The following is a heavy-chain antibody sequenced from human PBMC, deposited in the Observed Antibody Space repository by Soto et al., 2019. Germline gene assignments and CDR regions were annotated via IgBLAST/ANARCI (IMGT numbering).Heavy chain of an antibody. J-gene: IGHJ3*02. CDR2: ISDDGTNK. D-gene: IGHD5-18*01. CDR1: GFTFSSYG. V-gene: IGHV3-30*18. CDR3: AKGGGYTYGTNDAFDI. Sequence: AGGSLRLSCAASGFTFSSYGMNWVRQAPGKGLEWVAVISDDGTNKYNVDSVEGRFTISRDNSKSTLYLQMTSLRTEDTAVYYCAKGGGYTYGTNDAFDIWGPGTLVTVSS.